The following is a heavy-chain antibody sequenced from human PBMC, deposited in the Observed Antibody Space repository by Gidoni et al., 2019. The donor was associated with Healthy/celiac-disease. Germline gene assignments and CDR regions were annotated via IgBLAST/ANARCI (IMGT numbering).Heavy chain of an antibody. CDR3: ARVGYGDPNLPDY. CDR1: GYTFTSYA. J-gene: IGHJ4*02. D-gene: IGHD4-17*01. CDR2: INAGNGNT. Sequence: QVQLVQSAAEVKKPGASVKVSCKASGYTFTSYAMHWVRQAPGQRLEWIGWINAGNGNTKYSQTFQGRVTITRDTYANKAYMELSSLRSGDTAVYYCARVGYGDPNLPDYWGQGTLVTVSS. V-gene: IGHV1-3*01.